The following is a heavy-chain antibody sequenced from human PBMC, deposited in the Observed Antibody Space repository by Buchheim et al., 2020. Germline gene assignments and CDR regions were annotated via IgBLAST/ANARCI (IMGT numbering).Heavy chain of an antibody. J-gene: IGHJ5*02. CDR1: GFTFSSYS. CDR2: ISSSSSTI. CDR3: ARDLIPAAISWFDP. Sequence: EVQLVESGGGLVQPGGSLRLSCAASGFTFSSYSMNWVRQAPGKGLEWVSYISSSSSTIYYADSVKGRFTISRDNAKKSLYLQMNSLRAEDTAVYYCARDLIPAAISWFDPWGQGT. V-gene: IGHV3-48*04. D-gene: IGHD2-2*02.